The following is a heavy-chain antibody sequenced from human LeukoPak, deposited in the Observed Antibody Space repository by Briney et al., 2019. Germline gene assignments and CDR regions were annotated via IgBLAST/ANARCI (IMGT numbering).Heavy chain of an antibody. CDR2: ISYDGSNK. D-gene: IGHD2-2*01. Sequence: GGSLRLSCATSGFMFSNYWMSWVRQAPGKGLGWVAVISYDGSNKYYADSVKGRSTISRDNSKNTLYLQMNSLRAEDTAVYYCAKEPYCSSTSCIGEYFQRWGQGTLVTVSS. CDR1: GFMFSNYW. CDR3: AKEPYCSSTSCIGEYFQR. V-gene: IGHV3-30*18. J-gene: IGHJ1*01.